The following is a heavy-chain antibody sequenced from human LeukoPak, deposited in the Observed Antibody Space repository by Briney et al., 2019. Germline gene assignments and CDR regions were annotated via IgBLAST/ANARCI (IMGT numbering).Heavy chain of an antibody. V-gene: IGHV3-48*01. CDR1: GFTFSSYS. Sequence: GGSLRLSCAASGFTFSSYSMNWVRQAPGKGLEWVSSISSSSSTIYYADSVKGRFTISRDNAKNSLYLQMNSLRAEDTAVYYCARDLGPKGFDYWGQGTLVTVSS. D-gene: IGHD3-16*01. CDR2: ISSSSSTI. CDR3: ARDLGPKGFDY. J-gene: IGHJ4*02.